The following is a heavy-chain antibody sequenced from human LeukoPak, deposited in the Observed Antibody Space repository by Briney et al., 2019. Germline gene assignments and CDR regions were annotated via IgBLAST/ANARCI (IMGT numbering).Heavy chain of an antibody. J-gene: IGHJ5*02. CDR1: GYPFSDYY. Sequence: ASVKVSCKTSGYPFSDYYMHWVQQAPGKGLEWVGRLDPDNGQTVYAARFEGRVTITADTSADTAYMALKNVTSEDTAVYYCATTPWGPNAFNRWSQGTLVTVSS. CDR3: ATTPWGPNAFNR. D-gene: IGHD3-16*01. V-gene: IGHV1-69-2*01. CDR2: LDPDNGQT.